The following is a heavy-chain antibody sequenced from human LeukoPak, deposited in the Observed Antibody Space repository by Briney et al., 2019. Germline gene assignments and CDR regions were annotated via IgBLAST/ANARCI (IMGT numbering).Heavy chain of an antibody. J-gene: IGHJ3*02. V-gene: IGHV4-61*02. D-gene: IGHD3-3*01. CDR2: IYTSGST. CDR1: GGSVNSGRYY. Sequence: PSETLSLTCTVSGGSVNSGRYYWSWIRQPAGKGLEWIGRIYTSGSTNYNPSLKSRVTMSVDTSKNQFSLRLSSVTAADTAVYYCARDDFDYNDLVSVIHIWGQGTMVTVS. CDR3: ARDDFDYNDLVSVIHI.